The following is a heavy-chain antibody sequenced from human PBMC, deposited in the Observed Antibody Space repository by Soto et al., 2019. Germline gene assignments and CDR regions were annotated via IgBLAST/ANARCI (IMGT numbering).Heavy chain of an antibody. V-gene: IGHV1-46*01. CDR1: GYTFTSHY. CDR3: ARDNSLAEAGSSWFDP. CDR2: VNPSGSST. D-gene: IGHD6-13*01. Sequence: GASVKVSCKASGYTFTSHYMHWVRRAPGQGLEWMALVNPSGSSTIYAQKFQGRVTMTRDTSTSTEYMELSSLRSDDTAVYYCARDNSLAEAGSSWFDPWGQGTLVTVSS. J-gene: IGHJ5*02.